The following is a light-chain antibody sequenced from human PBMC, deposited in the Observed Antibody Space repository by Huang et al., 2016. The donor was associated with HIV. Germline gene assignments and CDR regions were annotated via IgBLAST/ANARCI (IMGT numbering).Light chain of an antibody. CDR3: QQYGTLPYT. Sequence: EIVLTQSPVTLSLSPGEGASLSCRASQGVHNSYLAWYQQKPGQAPRLLIFGASNRATGVPHRFRGSESGTDCTLTISGLDPEDFAIYYCQQYGTLPYTFGQGTKLEI. CDR2: GAS. J-gene: IGKJ2*01. CDR1: QGVHNSY. V-gene: IGKV3-20*01.